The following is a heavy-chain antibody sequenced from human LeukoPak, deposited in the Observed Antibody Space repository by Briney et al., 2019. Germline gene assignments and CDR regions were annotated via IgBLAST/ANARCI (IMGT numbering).Heavy chain of an antibody. D-gene: IGHD1-20*01. CDR1: GFTFSSYA. CDR3: AKVTLITYYFDY. Sequence: PGGSLRLSCAASGFTFSSYAMSWVRQAPGKGLEWVSAISGSGGSTYCADSVKGRFTISRDNSKNTLYLQMNSLRAEDTAVYYCAKVTLITYYFDYWGQGTLVTVSS. J-gene: IGHJ4*02. CDR2: ISGSGGST. V-gene: IGHV3-23*01.